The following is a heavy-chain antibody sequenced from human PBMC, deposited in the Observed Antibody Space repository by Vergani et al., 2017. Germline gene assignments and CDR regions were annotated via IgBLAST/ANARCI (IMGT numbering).Heavy chain of an antibody. V-gene: IGHV4-59*08. J-gene: IGHJ5*02. D-gene: IGHD2-2*01. CDR3: ARHEGYCSSTSCYYWFDP. Sequence: QVQLQESGPGLVKSSETLSLTCSVSFDSIRNLYCNWIRQPPGKGLEWIGSIHYSENTNYNPSLKTRVTISVDTSKNQFSLKLSSVTAADTAVYYCARHEGYCSSTSCYYWFDPWGQGTLATVSS. CDR1: FDSIRNLY. CDR2: IHYSENT.